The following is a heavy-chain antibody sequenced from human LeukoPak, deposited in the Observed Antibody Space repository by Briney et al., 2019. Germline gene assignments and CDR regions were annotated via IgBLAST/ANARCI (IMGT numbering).Heavy chain of an antibody. CDR1: GGSISSYY. CDR3: ARRRPEAFDI. V-gene: IGHV4-4*09. J-gene: IGHJ3*02. Sequence: SETLSFTCTVSGGSISSYYWNWIRQPPGKGLEWIGYIYTSGSTNYNPSLKSRVTISLDTSKNQFSLKLSSVTAADTAVYYCARRRPEAFDIWGQGTMVTVSS. CDR2: IYTSGST.